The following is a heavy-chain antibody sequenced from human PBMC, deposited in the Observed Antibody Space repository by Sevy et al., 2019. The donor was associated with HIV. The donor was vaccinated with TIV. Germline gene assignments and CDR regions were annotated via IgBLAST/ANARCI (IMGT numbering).Heavy chain of an antibody. CDR1: GGSISSGDYY. D-gene: IGHD3-22*01. V-gene: IGHV4-30-4*01. CDR3: ARQRASSGYFYFDS. CDR2: ILYSGST. J-gene: IGHJ4*02. Sequence: SETLSLTCTVSGGSISSGDYYWSWIRQPPGKGLEWIGYILYSGSTYFNPSLKSRVTISLDTSKSQFSLRLSSVTAADTAVFYCARQRASSGYFYFDSWGQGTLVTVSS.